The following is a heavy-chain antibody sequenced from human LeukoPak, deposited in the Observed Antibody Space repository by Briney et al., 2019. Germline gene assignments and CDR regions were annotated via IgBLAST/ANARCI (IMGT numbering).Heavy chain of an antibody. CDR3: AGSIAARPEVDY. CDR1: GFAFSSYA. J-gene: IGHJ4*02. CDR2: ISYDGSNK. V-gene: IGHV3-30*01. D-gene: IGHD6-6*01. Sequence: GGSLRLSCAASGFAFSSYAMHWVRQAPGKGLEWVAVISYDGSNKYYADSVKGRFTISRDNSKNTLYLQMNSLRAEDTAVYYCAGSIAARPEVDYWGQGTLVTVSS.